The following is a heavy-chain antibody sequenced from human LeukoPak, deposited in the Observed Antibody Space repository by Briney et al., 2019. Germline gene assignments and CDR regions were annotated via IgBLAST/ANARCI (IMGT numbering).Heavy chain of an antibody. D-gene: IGHD3-22*01. V-gene: IGHV3-74*01. CDR2: ISSDGSST. Sequence: GGSLRLSCAASGFTFSSYWMHWVRQAPGKGLVWVSRISSDGSSTSYADSVKGRFTISRDNAKNTLYLQMNSLRAEDTAVYYCARDNFYYDSSGYYDAFDIWGQGTMVTVSS. CDR1: GFTFSSYW. J-gene: IGHJ3*02. CDR3: ARDNFYYDSSGYYDAFDI.